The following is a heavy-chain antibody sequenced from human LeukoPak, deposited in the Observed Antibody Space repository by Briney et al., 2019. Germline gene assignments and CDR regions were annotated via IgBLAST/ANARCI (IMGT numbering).Heavy chain of an antibody. V-gene: IGHV4-59*01. CDR1: GVSISSYY. CDR3: ARGYDFWSGLFDY. CDR2: IYYSGST. Sequence: PSETLSLTCTVSGVSISSYYWSWIRQRPGKGLEWIGYIYYSGSTNYNPSRKSRVTISVDTSKNQFSLKLSSVTAADTAVYYCARGYDFWSGLFDYWGQGTLVTVSS. D-gene: IGHD3-3*01. J-gene: IGHJ4*02.